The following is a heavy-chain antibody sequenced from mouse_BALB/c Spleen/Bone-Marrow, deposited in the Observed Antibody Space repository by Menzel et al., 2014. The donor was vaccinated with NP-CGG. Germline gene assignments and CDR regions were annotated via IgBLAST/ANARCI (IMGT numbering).Heavy chain of an antibody. CDR1: GYNFTSYW. Sequence: QVQLQQSGAELVKPGTSVKPSCKASGYNFTSYWINWVKLRPGQGLEWIGDIYPGSGSTNYNEKFKSKATLTVDTSSSTAYMQLSSLASEDSALYYCARVRFYYDYAFAYWGQGTLVTVSA. CDR2: IYPGSGST. J-gene: IGHJ3*01. V-gene: IGHV1-55*01. CDR3: ARVRFYYDYAFAY. D-gene: IGHD2-4*01.